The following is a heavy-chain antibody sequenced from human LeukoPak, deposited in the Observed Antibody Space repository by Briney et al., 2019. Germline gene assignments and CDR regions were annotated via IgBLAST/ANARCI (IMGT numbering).Heavy chain of an antibody. CDR3: AREVRERQYDFWSAYSQDYYYGMDV. CDR2: IKQDGSEK. V-gene: IGHV3-7*01. D-gene: IGHD3-3*01. Sequence: GGSLRLSCAASGFTFSNYLMSWVRQAPGKGLEWVANIKQDGSEKYYVDSVKGRFTISRDHAKNSLYLQMNSLRADDTAVYYCAREVRERQYDFWSAYSQDYYYGMDVWGQGTTVTVSS. J-gene: IGHJ6*02. CDR1: GFTFSNYL.